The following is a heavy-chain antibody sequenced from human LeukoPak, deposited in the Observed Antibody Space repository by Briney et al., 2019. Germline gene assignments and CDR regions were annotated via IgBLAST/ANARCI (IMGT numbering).Heavy chain of an antibody. V-gene: IGHV4-59*06. CDR1: GGSISSYY. CDR3: AREVTRSNYFDY. Sequence: SETLSLTCTVSGGSISSYYWSWIRQHPGKGLEWIGYIYYSGSTYYNPSLKSRVTISVDTSKNQFSLKLSSVTAADTAVYYCAREVTRSNYFDYWGQGTLVTVSS. J-gene: IGHJ4*02. D-gene: IGHD4-11*01. CDR2: IYYSGST.